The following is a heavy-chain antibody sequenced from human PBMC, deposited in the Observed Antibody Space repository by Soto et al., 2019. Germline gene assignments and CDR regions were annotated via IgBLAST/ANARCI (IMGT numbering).Heavy chain of an antibody. CDR3: ARGYSGYGSAPSNYYYYYGMDV. J-gene: IGHJ6*02. V-gene: IGHV1-18*04. CDR2: ISPDNGNT. D-gene: IGHD5-12*01. CDR1: GYTFTTYG. Sequence: ASVKVSCKASGYTFTTYGISWVRQAPGQGLEWMGWISPDNGNTKYAQKFQGEVTMTTDTSTSTAYMELRSLRSDDTAVYYCARGYSGYGSAPSNYYYYYGMDVWCQGTTVSVFS.